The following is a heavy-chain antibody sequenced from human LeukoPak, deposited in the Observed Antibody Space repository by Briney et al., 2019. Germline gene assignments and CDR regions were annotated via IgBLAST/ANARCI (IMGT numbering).Heavy chain of an antibody. J-gene: IGHJ4*02. Sequence: ASVKVSCKASGYTFTSYDINWVRRATGQGLEWMGWMNPNSGNTGYAQKFQGRVTMTRNTSISTAYMELSSLRSEDTAVYYCARVAHDSSGYCLDYWGQGTLVTVSS. CDR3: ARVAHDSSGYCLDY. D-gene: IGHD3-22*01. V-gene: IGHV1-8*01. CDR1: GYTFTSYD. CDR2: MNPNSGNT.